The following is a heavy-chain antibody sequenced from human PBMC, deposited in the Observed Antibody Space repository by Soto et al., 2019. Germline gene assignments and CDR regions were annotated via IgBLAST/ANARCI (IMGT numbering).Heavy chain of an antibody. V-gene: IGHV3-23*01. D-gene: IGHD3-22*01. CDR3: AKDISFDTSAYNY. CDR1: GFTFSTYG. J-gene: IGHJ4*02. Sequence: EVQLLESGGGLVQPGGSLRLSCTASGFTFSTYGMSWVRQAPGKGLEWVSSLSGDGTTTYYIDSVKGRFTISRDNSRNTLALHMNSLRPEDTAIYYCAKDISFDTSAYNYWGQGILVAVSS. CDR2: LSGDGTTT.